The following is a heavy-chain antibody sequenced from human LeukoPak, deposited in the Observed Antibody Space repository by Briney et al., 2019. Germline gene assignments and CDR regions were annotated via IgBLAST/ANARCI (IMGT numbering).Heavy chain of an antibody. V-gene: IGHV3-7*01. Sequence: GGSLRLSCAASGFTFSSYWMGWVRQAPGKGLEWVANIRQDGSEKYYVDSVKGRFTISRDNAKNSLYLQMNSLRAEDTAVYYCARDRRQSRTFSLVRGPHYYYYMDVWGKGTTVTISS. J-gene: IGHJ6*03. D-gene: IGHD3-10*01. CDR3: ARDRRQSRTFSLVRGPHYYYYMDV. CDR1: GFTFSSYW. CDR2: IRQDGSEK.